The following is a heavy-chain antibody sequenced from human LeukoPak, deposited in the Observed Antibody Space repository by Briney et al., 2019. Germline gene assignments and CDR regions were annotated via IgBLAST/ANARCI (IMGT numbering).Heavy chain of an antibody. D-gene: IGHD4-23*01. Sequence: SETLSLTCAVYGGSFSGYYWSWIRQPPGKGPEWIGEINHSGSTNYNPSLKSRVTISVDTSKNQFSLKLSSVTAADTAVYYCARDLNYGGNSNPFDYWGQGTLVTVSS. CDR1: GGSFSGYY. J-gene: IGHJ4*02. CDR3: ARDLNYGGNSNPFDY. CDR2: INHSGST. V-gene: IGHV4-34*01.